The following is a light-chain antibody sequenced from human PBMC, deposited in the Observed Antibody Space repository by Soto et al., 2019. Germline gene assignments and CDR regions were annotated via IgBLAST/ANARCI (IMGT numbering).Light chain of an antibody. Sequence: VLVQSPGTLSLSPGERATVSCRASQSVNSDSLVWYQQKPGQPPRLLIYGASTRAFGVPDRFSGSGSGTDFTLSISRVDPEDFAIYYCCTSVTFGQGTRLEVK. CDR1: QSVNSDS. CDR3: CTSVT. CDR2: GAS. V-gene: IGKV3-20*01. J-gene: IGKJ5*01.